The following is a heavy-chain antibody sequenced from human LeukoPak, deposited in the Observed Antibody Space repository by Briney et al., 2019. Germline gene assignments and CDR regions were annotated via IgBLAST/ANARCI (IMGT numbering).Heavy chain of an antibody. J-gene: IGHJ5*02. CDR3: ARISGYDDP. Sequence: XXFXXYXXXXIRQPPGKGLEWIGEINHSGSTNYNPSLKSRVTISVDTSKNQFSLKLSSVTAADTAVYYCARISGYDDPWGQGTLVTVSS. CDR2: INHSGST. CDR1: XXFXXYX. D-gene: IGHD5-12*01. V-gene: IGHV4-34*01.